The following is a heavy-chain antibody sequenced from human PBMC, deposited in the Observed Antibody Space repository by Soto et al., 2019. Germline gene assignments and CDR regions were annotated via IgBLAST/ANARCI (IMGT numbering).Heavy chain of an antibody. CDR1: GGSFNNYA. D-gene: IGHD1-26*01. V-gene: IGHV1-69*01. CDR2: IIPVFGTP. CDR3: ATCSSGSFHFDY. Sequence: QVQLVQSGAEVKKPGSSVKVSCKASGGSFNNYAISWVRQAPGQGLEWMGGIIPVFGTPNYAQKFQGRLTIIAGGYTTTADMELSSLGPEYTDLYYCATCSSGSFHFDYWGQGPLVSVSS. J-gene: IGHJ4*02.